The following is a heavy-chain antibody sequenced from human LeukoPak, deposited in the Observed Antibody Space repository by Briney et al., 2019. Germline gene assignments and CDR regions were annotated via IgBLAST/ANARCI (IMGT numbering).Heavy chain of an antibody. J-gene: IGHJ4*02. V-gene: IGHV4-34*01. CDR2: INHSGST. Sequence: PSETLSLTCAVYGGSFSGYYWSWIRQPPGKGLEWIGEINHSGSTNYNPSLKSRVTISVDTSKNQFSLKLSSVTAADTAVYYCARVRWLQWAFDYWGQGTLVTVSS. CDR1: GGSFSGYY. CDR3: ARVRWLQWAFDY. D-gene: IGHD5-24*01.